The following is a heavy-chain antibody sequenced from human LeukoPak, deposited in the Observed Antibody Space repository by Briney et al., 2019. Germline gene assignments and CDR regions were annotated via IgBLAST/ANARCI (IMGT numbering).Heavy chain of an antibody. CDR2: INHSGST. J-gene: IGHJ3*02. CDR1: GGSFSGYY. CDR3: ARDKDAFDI. Sequence: PETLSLTCAVYGGSFSGYYWSWIRQPPGKGLEWIGEINHSGSTNYNPSLKSRVTISVDTSKNQFSLKLSSVTAADTAVYYCARDKDAFDIWGQGTMVTVSS. V-gene: IGHV4-34*01.